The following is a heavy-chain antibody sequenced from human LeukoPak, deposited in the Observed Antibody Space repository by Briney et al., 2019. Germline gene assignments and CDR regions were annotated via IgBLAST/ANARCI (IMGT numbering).Heavy chain of an antibody. D-gene: IGHD4-23*01. Sequence: PSETLSLTCAVSGGSISSSNWWSWVRQPPGKGLEWIGEIYHSGSTNYNPSLKSRVTISVDTSKNQFSLRLSSVTAADTAIYYCARLRSYGGNRGIDYWGQGTLVAVSS. J-gene: IGHJ4*02. CDR1: GGSISSSNW. CDR2: IYHSGST. V-gene: IGHV4-4*02. CDR3: ARLRSYGGNRGIDY.